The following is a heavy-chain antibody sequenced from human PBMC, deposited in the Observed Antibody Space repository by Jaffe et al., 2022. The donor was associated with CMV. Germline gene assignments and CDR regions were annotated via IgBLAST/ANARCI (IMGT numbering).Heavy chain of an antibody. CDR1: GYSFTSYW. Sequence: EVQLVQSGAEVKKPGESLRISCKGSGYSFTSYWISWVRQMPGKGLEWMGRIDPSDSYTNYSPSFQGHVTISADKSISTAYLQWSSLKASDTAMYYCARHSPYYYDSSGYYSGDNWFDPWGQGTLVTVSS. V-gene: IGHV5-10-1*03. CDR3: ARHSPYYYDSSGYYSGDNWFDP. D-gene: IGHD3-22*01. CDR2: IDPSDSYT. J-gene: IGHJ5*02.